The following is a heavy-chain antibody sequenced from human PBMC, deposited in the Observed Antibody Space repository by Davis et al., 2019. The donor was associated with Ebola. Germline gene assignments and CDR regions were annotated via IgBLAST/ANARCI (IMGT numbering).Heavy chain of an antibody. Sequence: PGGSLRLSCAASGFTFSTYWMSWVRQALGKGLEWVSYISSSSSTIYYADSVKGRFTISRDNAKNSLYLQMNSLRDEDTAVYYCARSWLSPYYYYGMDVWGKGTTVTVSS. CDR3: ARSWLSPYYYYGMDV. V-gene: IGHV3-48*02. J-gene: IGHJ6*04. D-gene: IGHD3-9*01. CDR1: GFTFSTYW. CDR2: ISSSSSTI.